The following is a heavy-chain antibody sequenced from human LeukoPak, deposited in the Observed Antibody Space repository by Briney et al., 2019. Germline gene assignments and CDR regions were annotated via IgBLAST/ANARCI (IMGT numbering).Heavy chain of an antibody. J-gene: IGHJ6*03. D-gene: IGHD3-3*01. V-gene: IGHV3-7*01. CDR1: GFTFSSYW. CDR2: IKQDGSEK. CDR3: ARDNYDFWSGYPKFYYYYYMDV. Sequence: GGSLRLSCAASGFTFSSYWMSWVRQAPGKGLEWVANIKQDGSEKYYVDSVKGRFTISRDNAKNSLYLQMNSLRAEDTAVYYCARDNYDFWSGYPKFYYYYYMDVWGKGATVTVSS.